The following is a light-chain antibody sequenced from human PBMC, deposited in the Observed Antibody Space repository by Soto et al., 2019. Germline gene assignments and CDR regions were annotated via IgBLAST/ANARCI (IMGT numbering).Light chain of an antibody. CDR1: QSVSNSY. V-gene: IGKV3-20*01. CDR3: QQYCSSPYT. J-gene: IGKJ2*01. CDR2: GAS. Sequence: EIVLTQFPGTLSLSPGEGATLSCRASQSVSNSYLAWYLQKPGQAPRLLIYGASLRATGIPERFSGSGSGTDFTLAISRLEPEDFAVYYCQQYCSSPYTFGQGTKLEIK.